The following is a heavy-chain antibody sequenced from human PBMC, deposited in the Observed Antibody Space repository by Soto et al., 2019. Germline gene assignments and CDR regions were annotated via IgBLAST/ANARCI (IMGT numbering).Heavy chain of an antibody. CDR2: INPNSGGT. J-gene: IGHJ4*02. CDR3: VKDHGPYHLNFEF. Sequence: GASVKVSCKASGYSLSGYYLHWVRQAPGQGPEWMGWINPNSGGTKYVQKFQGRVTMTRDTSISTVYLELSSLRPEDTAIYYCVKDHGPYHLNFEFWGRGTPVTVSS. CDR1: GYSLSGYY. V-gene: IGHV1-2*02. D-gene: IGHD2-2*01.